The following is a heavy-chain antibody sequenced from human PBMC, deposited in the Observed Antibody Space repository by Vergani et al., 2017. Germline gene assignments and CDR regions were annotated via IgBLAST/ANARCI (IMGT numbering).Heavy chain of an antibody. J-gene: IGHJ4*02. Sequence: QVQLVESGGGVVQPGRSLRLSCAASGFTFSSYGMHWVRQAPGKGLEWVAVISYDGSNTYYADSVKGRFTISRDNSKNTLYLQMNSLRAEDTAVYYCAKDRSSAWMDYWGQGTLVTVSS. CDR3: AKDRSSAWMDY. V-gene: IGHV3-30*18. CDR2: ISYDGSNT. D-gene: IGHD6-13*01. CDR1: GFTFSSYG.